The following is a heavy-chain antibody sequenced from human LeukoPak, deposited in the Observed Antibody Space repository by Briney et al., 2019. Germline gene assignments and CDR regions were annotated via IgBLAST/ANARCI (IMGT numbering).Heavy chain of an antibody. D-gene: IGHD5-18*01. V-gene: IGHV4-38-2*02. CDR2: LFPTGRT. Sequence: SETLSLTCTVSGYSIRSGYYWGWIRQPPGEGLEWIGSLFPTGRTYYNPSLKSRVTISVDTSKNQFSLKLNSVNVAGTAVYYCARLDTAMVQIDYWGQGTLVTVSS. CDR1: GYSIRSGYY. CDR3: ARLDTAMVQIDY. J-gene: IGHJ4*02.